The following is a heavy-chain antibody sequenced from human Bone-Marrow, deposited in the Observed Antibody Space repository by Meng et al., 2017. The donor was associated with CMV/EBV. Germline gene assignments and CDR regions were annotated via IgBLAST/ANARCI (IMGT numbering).Heavy chain of an antibody. CDR3: ARDPVYYGSGNDAFDI. J-gene: IGHJ3*02. Sequence: GESLKISCAASGFTFSSYGMHWVRQAPGKGLEWVAFIRYDGSNKYYADSVKGRFTISRDNSKNTLYLQMNSLRAEDTAVYYCARDPVYYGSGNDAFDIWGQGTMVTVSS. CDR1: GFTFSSYG. D-gene: IGHD3-10*01. V-gene: IGHV3-30*02. CDR2: IRYDGSNK.